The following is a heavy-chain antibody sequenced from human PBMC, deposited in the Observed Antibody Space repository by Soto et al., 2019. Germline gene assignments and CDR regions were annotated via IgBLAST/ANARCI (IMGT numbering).Heavy chain of an antibody. CDR3: ARVPGDYSGNSVWFDP. V-gene: IGHV1-69*01. CDR1: GGTFSNYG. CDR2: IIPIFSTT. D-gene: IGHD4-4*01. Sequence: QVQLVQSGAEVKEPGASVKVSCKASGGTFSNYGIRWVRQAPGQGLEWMGGIIPIFSTTNYAQKFQGRVTITADESTSTAYMELSSLRYEDTAGYYCARVPGDYSGNSVWFDPWGQGTLVTVSS. J-gene: IGHJ5*02.